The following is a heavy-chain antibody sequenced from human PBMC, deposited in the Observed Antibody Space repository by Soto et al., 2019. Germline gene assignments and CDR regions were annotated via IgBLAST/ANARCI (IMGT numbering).Heavy chain of an antibody. CDR1: GGSISSGGYS. Sequence: TSETLSLTCAVSGGSISSGGYSWSWIRQPPGKGLEWIGYIYHSGSTYYNPSLKSRVTISVDTSMNQFSLTLTSVTAADTAVYYCARSIVVVTALDYWGQGTLVTVSS. J-gene: IGHJ4*02. CDR2: IYHSGST. V-gene: IGHV4-30-2*05. CDR3: ARSIVVVTALDY. D-gene: IGHD2-21*02.